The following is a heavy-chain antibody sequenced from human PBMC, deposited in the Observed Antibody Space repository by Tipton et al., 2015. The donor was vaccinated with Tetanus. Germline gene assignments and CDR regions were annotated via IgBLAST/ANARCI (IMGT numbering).Heavy chain of an antibody. CDR2: LSHDGGNI. CDR3: EARMSSEDF. D-gene: IGHD3-10*01. J-gene: IGHJ4*02. Sequence: SLRLSCVASGFTFSHFAVSWVRRAPGRGLEWVSSLSHDGGNIYYADFARGRFTISRDNSKNTLFVQMDDLRAEDTAIYYCEARMSSEDFWGQGTLVTASS. V-gene: IGHV3-23*01. CDR1: GFTFSHFA.